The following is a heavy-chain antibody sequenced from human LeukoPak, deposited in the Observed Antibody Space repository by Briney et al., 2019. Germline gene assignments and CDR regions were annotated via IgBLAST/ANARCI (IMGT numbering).Heavy chain of an antibody. Sequence: GGSLRLSCAASGFTFSSYWMSWVRQAPGKGLEWVSNINQYGSEKYYVDSVKGRFTISRDNAKNSLYLQINSLRAEDTAVYYCARDSKSVPSSTSCSFFDYWGQGTLVTASS. CDR2: INQYGSEK. CDR3: ARDSKSVPSSTSCSFFDY. V-gene: IGHV3-7*01. J-gene: IGHJ4*02. D-gene: IGHD2-2*01. CDR1: GFTFSSYW.